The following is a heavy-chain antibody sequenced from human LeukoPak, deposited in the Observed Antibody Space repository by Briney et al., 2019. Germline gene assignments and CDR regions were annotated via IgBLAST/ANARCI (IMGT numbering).Heavy chain of an antibody. CDR1: GYTFTGYY. CDR3: AIDYYDSSGYFNSDY. J-gene: IGHJ4*02. Sequence: ASVKVSCKASGYTFTGYYMHWVRQAPGQGLEWMGRINPNSGGTNYAQKFQGRVTMTRDTSISTAYMELSRLRSDDTAVYYCAIDYYDSSGYFNSDYWGQGTLVTASS. V-gene: IGHV1-2*06. D-gene: IGHD3-22*01. CDR2: INPNSGGT.